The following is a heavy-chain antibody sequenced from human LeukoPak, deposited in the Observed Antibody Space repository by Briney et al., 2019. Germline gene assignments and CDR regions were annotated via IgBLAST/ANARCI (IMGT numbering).Heavy chain of an antibody. Sequence: PGGSLRLSCAASGFTFSRHWMSWVRQAPGKGLEWVANIKQDGSEKYYVDSVKGRFTISRDNAKNSLYLQMNSLRAGDTAVYYCARAVTYYYDSSGYYYNNYWGQGTLVTVSS. CDR1: GFTFSRHW. D-gene: IGHD3-22*01. V-gene: IGHV3-7*01. CDR3: ARAVTYYYDSSGYYYNNY. CDR2: IKQDGSEK. J-gene: IGHJ4*02.